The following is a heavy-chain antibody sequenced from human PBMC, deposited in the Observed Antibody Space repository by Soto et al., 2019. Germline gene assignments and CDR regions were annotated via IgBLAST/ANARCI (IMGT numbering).Heavy chain of an antibody. V-gene: IGHV5-51*01. Sequence: GESLKISCNGSGYSFTRYWIGWVRQMPGKGLEWMGIIYPGDSDTRYSPSFQGQVTISADKSISTAYLQWSSLKASGTAVYYCTTLSITIFGVVLMDVWGQGTTVTVSS. CDR2: IYPGDSDT. D-gene: IGHD3-3*01. J-gene: IGHJ6*02. CDR3: TTLSITIFGVVLMDV. CDR1: GYSFTRYW.